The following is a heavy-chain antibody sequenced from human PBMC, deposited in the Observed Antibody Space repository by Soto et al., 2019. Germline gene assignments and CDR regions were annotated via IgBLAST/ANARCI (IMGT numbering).Heavy chain of an antibody. V-gene: IGHV2-5*02. CDR1: GFSLSTRGVG. D-gene: IGHD2-8*01. CDR3: AHRPRGFTYFVDC. Sequence: QITLNESGPTLVKPTQTLTLTCTFSGFSLSTRGVGVGWIRQPPGKALEWLALLYWDDDERYSPSLMSRLTITKDTSKNQVFLTMTNVDHVDTATYYCAHRPRGFTYFVDCWGQGNLGTVSS. CDR2: LYWDDDE. J-gene: IGHJ4*02.